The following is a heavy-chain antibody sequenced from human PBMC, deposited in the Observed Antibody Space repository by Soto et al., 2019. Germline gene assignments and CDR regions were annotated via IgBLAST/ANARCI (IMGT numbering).Heavy chain of an antibody. D-gene: IGHD1-26*01. J-gene: IGHJ4*02. CDR2: IYHSGST. CDR3: ARDRGGSWSSYYFHY. Sequence: QVQLQESGPGLVKPSGTLSLTCAVSGGSISSSNWWSWVRQPPGKGLEWIGEIYHSGSTNYNPSLKSRVTISVDKSKNQFSLKLSSVTAEDTAVYYCARDRGGSWSSYYFHYWGQGTLVTVSS. V-gene: IGHV4-4*02. CDR1: GGSISSSNW.